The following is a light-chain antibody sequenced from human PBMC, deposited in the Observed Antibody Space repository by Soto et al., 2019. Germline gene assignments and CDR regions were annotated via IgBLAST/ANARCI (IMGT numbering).Light chain of an antibody. CDR3: NSYVDGDKWV. Sequence: QSALTQPPSASGSPGQSVTISCTGTSSDVGGYEFVSWYQHHPGKAPKLMIYEVSKRPSGVPDRFSGSKSGNKASLTVSGLQAEDEADYYCNSYVDGDKWVFGGGTKLTVL. CDR2: EVS. V-gene: IGLV2-8*01. J-gene: IGLJ3*02. CDR1: SSDVGGYEF.